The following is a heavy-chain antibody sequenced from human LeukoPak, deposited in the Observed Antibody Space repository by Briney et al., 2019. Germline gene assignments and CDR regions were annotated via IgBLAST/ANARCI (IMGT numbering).Heavy chain of an antibody. Sequence: SETLSLTCAVYGGSFSGYYWSWIRQPPGKGLEWIGEINHSGSTNYNPSLKSRVTISVDTSKNQFSLKLSSVTAADTAVYYCARVGQQLVRVWFDPWGQGTLVTVSS. CDR2: INHSGST. J-gene: IGHJ5*02. V-gene: IGHV4-34*01. CDR1: GGSFSGYY. D-gene: IGHD6-13*01. CDR3: ARVGQQLVRVWFDP.